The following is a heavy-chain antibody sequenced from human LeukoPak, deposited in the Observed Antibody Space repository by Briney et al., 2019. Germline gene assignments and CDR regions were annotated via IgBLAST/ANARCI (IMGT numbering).Heavy chain of an antibody. CDR3: AKDRGIFAVGFFDS. CDR2: ISGSGGST. Sequence: GGSLRLSCAASGLTLSSQAMSWVRQAPGKGLEWVSAISGSGGSTYYADSVKGRFTISRDNSKNTLYLQLNSLRAEDTAVYYCAKDRGIFAVGFFDSWGQGTLVTVSS. CDR1: GLTLSSQA. D-gene: IGHD3-3*01. J-gene: IGHJ4*02. V-gene: IGHV3-23*01.